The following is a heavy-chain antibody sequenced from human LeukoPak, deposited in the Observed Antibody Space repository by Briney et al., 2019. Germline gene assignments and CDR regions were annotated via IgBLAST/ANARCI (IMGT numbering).Heavy chain of an antibody. CDR2: IYYSGST. D-gene: IGHD6-13*01. CDR1: GGSISSYY. J-gene: IGHJ4*02. V-gene: IGHV4-59*01. Sequence: SETLSLTCTVSGGSISSYYWNWIRQPPGKGLEWIGYIYYSGSTNYNPSLKSQVTISVDTSKNQFSLKLSSVTAADTAVYYCAYGSSWYRNFDYWGQGTLVTVSS. CDR3: AYGSSWYRNFDY.